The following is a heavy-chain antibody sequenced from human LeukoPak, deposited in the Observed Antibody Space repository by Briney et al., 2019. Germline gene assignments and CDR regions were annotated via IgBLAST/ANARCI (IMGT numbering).Heavy chain of an antibody. D-gene: IGHD3-10*01. CDR1: GFTFDDYA. CDR3: TKDFSGSYDI. Sequence: GGSLRLSCATSGFTFDDYAFHWVRQVPGKGLEWVSLISRDGGTTSYGDSVKGRFTISRDNSKNSLYMQMNSLKTEDSALYYCTKDFSGSYDIWGQGTLVTVYS. CDR2: ISRDGGTT. J-gene: IGHJ4*02. V-gene: IGHV3-43*02.